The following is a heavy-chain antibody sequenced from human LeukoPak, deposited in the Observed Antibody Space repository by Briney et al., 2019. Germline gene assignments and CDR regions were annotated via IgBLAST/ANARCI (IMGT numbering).Heavy chain of an antibody. CDR1: AGSISSYY. V-gene: IGHV4-59*01. J-gene: IGHJ6*02. Sequence: PSETLSFTCTVSAGSISSYYWSWIRQPPGKGLEWIGYIYSSGSTNYNPSLKSRVTISVDTSKNQFSLKLSSVTAADTAVYYCARVDEGGYYYGMDVWGQGTTVTVSS. D-gene: IGHD3-16*01. CDR2: IYSSGST. CDR3: ARVDEGGYYYGMDV.